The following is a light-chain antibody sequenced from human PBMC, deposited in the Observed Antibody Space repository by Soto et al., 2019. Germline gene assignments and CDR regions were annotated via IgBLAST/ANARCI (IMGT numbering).Light chain of an antibody. Sequence: QSALTQPASVSGSPGQSITISCTGTSSDVGGYNYVSWYQHHPGTAPKLIIYGVSNRPSGVSNRFSGSKSSNTASLTISGLQTEDEANYYCSSYTSISTRVFGGGTKLPVL. CDR2: GVS. CDR1: SSDVGGYNY. CDR3: SSYTSISTRV. V-gene: IGLV2-14*01. J-gene: IGLJ3*02.